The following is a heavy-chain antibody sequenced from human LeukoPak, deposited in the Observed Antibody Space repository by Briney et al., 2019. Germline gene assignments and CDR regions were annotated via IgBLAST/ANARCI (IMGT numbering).Heavy chain of an antibody. CDR1: GYTFTSYG. J-gene: IGHJ5*02. CDR2: ISAYNGNT. CDR3: ARGVTMVRGVIMNWFDP. D-gene: IGHD3-10*01. V-gene: IGHV1-18*01. Sequence: ASVKVSCKASGYTFTSYGISWVRQAPGQGLEWMGWISAYNGNTSYAQKLQGRVTMTTDTSTSTAYMELRSLRSDDTAVYYCARGVTMVRGVIMNWFDPWGQGTLITVSS.